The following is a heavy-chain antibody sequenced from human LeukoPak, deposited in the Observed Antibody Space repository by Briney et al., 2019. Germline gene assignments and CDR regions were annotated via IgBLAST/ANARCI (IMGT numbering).Heavy chain of an antibody. CDR2: ISGSGGST. V-gene: IGHV3-23*01. Sequence: GGSLRLSCAASGFTFSSFAMSWVRQAPGKGLEWVSAISGSGGSTYYADSVKGRFTISRDNSKNTLYLQMNSLRAEDTAVYYCAKDSSSIAAAGTSFDYWGQGTLVTVSS. D-gene: IGHD6-13*01. J-gene: IGHJ4*02. CDR1: GFTFSSFA. CDR3: AKDSSSIAAAGTSFDY.